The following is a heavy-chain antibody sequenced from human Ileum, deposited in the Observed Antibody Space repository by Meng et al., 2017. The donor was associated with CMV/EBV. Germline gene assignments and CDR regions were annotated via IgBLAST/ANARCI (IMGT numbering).Heavy chain of an antibody. D-gene: IGHD5-12*01. CDR3: ARLIVATHFDY. CDR1: VGSISSSSYY. CDR2: IYYSGST. Sequence: QRQEAGPVLVKSSETLSFTCTVSVGSISSSSYYWGWIRQPPGKGLEWIGSIYYSGSTYYNPSLKSRVTISVDTSKNQFSLKLSSVTAADTAVYYCARLIVATHFDYWGQGTLVTVSS. V-gene: IGHV4-39*07. J-gene: IGHJ4*02.